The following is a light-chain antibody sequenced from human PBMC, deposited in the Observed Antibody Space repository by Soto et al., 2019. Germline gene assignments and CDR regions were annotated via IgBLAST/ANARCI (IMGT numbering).Light chain of an antibody. Sequence: EIVFTQSPGTLSLSPGESATLSCRASQSVSSSYLAWYQQKPGQAPRPLIYGASSRDTGIPDRFSGSGSGTDFTLTISRLEPEDFAVYYCQQRSNWPITFGQGTRLEIK. CDR1: QSVSSSY. CDR2: GAS. V-gene: IGKV3D-20*02. CDR3: QQRSNWPIT. J-gene: IGKJ5*01.